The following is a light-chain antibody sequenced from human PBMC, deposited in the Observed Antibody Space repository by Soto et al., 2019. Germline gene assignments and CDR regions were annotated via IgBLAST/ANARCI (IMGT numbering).Light chain of an antibody. CDR1: SSTIGRNS. J-gene: IGLJ1*01. CDR3: AAWDDSLNEYV. CDR2: CNH. Sequence: QSVLTQENSVSGTPGQRGPITCSGNSSTIGRNSLNWYQHLPGTAPKVLSQCNHHRPSGVRDRFSGSKSGPSPSLAISGLQPEDEADYWCAAWDDSLNEYVFGDGTNITVL. V-gene: IGLV1-44*01.